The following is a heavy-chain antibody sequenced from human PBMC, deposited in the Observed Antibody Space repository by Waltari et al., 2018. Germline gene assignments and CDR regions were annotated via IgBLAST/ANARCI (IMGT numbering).Heavy chain of an antibody. CDR2: IDGTGPTT. J-gene: IGHJ1*01. Sequence: EVQLMESGGGLIQPGGSLRLSCAASGFIFSNYVMSWVRQAPGKGPEWVSAIDGTGPTTHYADSVKGRFTISRDNSRDTLNLQMDSLRAEDTAVYYCAVGYGISDERHFHQWGQGTLVTVSS. D-gene: IGHD1-26*01. V-gene: IGHV3-23*01. CDR1: GFIFSNYV. CDR3: AVGYGISDERHFHQ.